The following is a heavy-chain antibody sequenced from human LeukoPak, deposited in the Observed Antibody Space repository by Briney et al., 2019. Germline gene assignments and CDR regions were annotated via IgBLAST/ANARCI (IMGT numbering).Heavy chain of an antibody. J-gene: IGHJ4*02. CDR1: GFTFSNYW. Sequence: EPGGSLRLSCAASGFTFSNYWMHWVRQAPGKGLVWVSRVNTDGTSTNYADSVKGRFTISRDNAKNTLYLQMNSLRAEDTAVYYCARFGWVPPAHFDCWGQGTLVTVSS. CDR3: ARFGWVPPAHFDC. D-gene: IGHD3-10*01. CDR2: VNTDGTST. V-gene: IGHV3-74*01.